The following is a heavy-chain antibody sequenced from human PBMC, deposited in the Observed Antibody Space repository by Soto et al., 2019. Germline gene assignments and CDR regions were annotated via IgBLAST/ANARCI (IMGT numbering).Heavy chain of an antibody. CDR3: ARAPMERYFDWYFDH. CDR1: GFTFRSHA. J-gene: IGHJ4*02. V-gene: IGHV3-23*01. D-gene: IGHD3-9*01. CDR2: ISGTGGTT. Sequence: EVQLLESGGGLVQPGGSLRLSCVGSGFTFRSHALTWVRQSPGKGLEWVAGISGTGGTTYYGDSMRGRFTISRDNSKETLNLQMDSLRPEETAIYFCARAPMERYFDWYFDHWGQGSLVIVTS.